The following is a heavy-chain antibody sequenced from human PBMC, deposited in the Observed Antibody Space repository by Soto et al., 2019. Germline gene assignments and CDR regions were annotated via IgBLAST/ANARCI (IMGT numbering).Heavy chain of an antibody. Sequence: ELQLVESGGGLVQPGGSLRLSCAASGFTFSRFELHWVRQAPGKGLEWISYISSSGSTAYYASYVEGRFTISRDNANNSVYLQLDSLRAEDTDIYHCTRAAWFPYLSLYWGQGALVTFSS. CDR1: GFTFSRFE. V-gene: IGHV3-48*03. CDR2: ISSSGSTA. D-gene: IGHD3-10*01. J-gene: IGHJ4*02. CDR3: TRAAWFPYLSLY.